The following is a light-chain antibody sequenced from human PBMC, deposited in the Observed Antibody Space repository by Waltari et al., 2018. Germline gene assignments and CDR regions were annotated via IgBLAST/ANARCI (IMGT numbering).Light chain of an antibody. Sequence: EIVLTQSPDFLSVTPKEKVSITCRASHSIGSTLHWYQQKPDQSPKLIIKYAYQSFSGVPSRFNCSGSWTDFTLTINSLEAEDSSTYYCHQSSSLPLTFGGGTKVEIK. V-gene: IGKV6-21*01. CDR3: HQSSSLPLT. CDR2: YAY. J-gene: IGKJ4*01. CDR1: HSIGST.